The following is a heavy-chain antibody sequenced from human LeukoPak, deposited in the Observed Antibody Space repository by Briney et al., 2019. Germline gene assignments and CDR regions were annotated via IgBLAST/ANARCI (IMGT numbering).Heavy chain of an antibody. CDR1: GFTFSNAW. CDR3: ARGNQLAYYFDY. CDR2: IQSKTDGGTT. D-gene: IGHD2-2*01. J-gene: IGHJ4*02. V-gene: IGHV3-15*01. Sequence: GGSLRLSCAASGFTFSNAWMSWVRQAPGKGLEWVGRIQSKTDGGTTDHAAPVKGRFTISRDDSKNTLYLQMNSLRAEDTAVYYCARGNQLAYYFDYWGQGTLVTVSS.